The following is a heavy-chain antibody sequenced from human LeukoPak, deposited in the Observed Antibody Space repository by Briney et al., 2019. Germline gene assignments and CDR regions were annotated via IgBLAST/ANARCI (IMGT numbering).Heavy chain of an antibody. J-gene: IGHJ6*03. CDR1: GFTFSNYG. CDR2: IRFDGSNK. CDR3: AKAYYDFWSGIGASYYYYYMDV. V-gene: IGHV3-30*02. Sequence: GGSLKLSCAASGFTFSNYGMHWVRQAPGEGLEWVAFIRFDGSNKYYADSVKCRFTISRDHRKNTLYLQMNSLRVDDTAVYYCAKAYYDFWSGIGASYYYYYMDVWGKGTTVTVSS. D-gene: IGHD3-3*01.